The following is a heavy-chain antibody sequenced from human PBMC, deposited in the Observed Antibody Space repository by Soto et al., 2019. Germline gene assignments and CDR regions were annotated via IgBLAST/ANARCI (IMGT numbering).Heavy chain of an antibody. J-gene: IGHJ4*02. D-gene: IGHD1-26*01. CDR2: INGGGTST. CDR1: GFTFSNFA. CDR3: ARGHSTVGSINVVFDA. Sequence: EVQLLESGGGLVQPGGSLKLSCAASGFTFSNFAMNWVRQAPGKGPEWVSLINGGGTSTYYADSVKGRFTVSRDNSINTVFLKMSSLGCEDTAVYFCARGHSTVGSINVVFDACGQGTLVTVSS. V-gene: IGHV3-23*03.